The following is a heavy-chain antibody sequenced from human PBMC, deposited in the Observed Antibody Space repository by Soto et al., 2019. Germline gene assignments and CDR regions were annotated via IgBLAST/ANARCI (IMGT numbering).Heavy chain of an antibody. CDR3: ARGGDYSGYYYFHDY. CDR2: INHSGST. Sequence: QVQLQQWGAGLLKPSETLSLTCAVYSGSFSGYYWSWIRQPPGKGLEWIGEINHSGSTNYNPSLQSRVTISVDTSKNQFSLKLSSVTAADTAVYYCARGGDYSGYYYFHDYWGQGTLVSVSS. J-gene: IGHJ4*02. D-gene: IGHD3-22*01. CDR1: SGSFSGYY. V-gene: IGHV4-34*01.